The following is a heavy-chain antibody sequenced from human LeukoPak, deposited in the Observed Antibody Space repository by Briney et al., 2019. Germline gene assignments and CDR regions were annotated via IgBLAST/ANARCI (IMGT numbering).Heavy chain of an antibody. V-gene: IGHV4-39*01. Sequence: SETLSLTCTVSGGSITSSNYYWGRIRQPPGKGLEWIGSFYYSGSTNYNPSLKSRVTISVDTSKNQFSLKLSSVTAADTAVYYCVYYYGSGSVEYWGQGTLVTVSS. CDR1: GGSITSSNYY. CDR3: VYYYGSGSVEY. J-gene: IGHJ4*02. D-gene: IGHD3-10*01. CDR2: FYYSGST.